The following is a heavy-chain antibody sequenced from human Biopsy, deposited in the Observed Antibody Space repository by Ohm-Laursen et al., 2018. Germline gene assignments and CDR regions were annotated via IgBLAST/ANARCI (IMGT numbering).Heavy chain of an antibody. CDR2: VYYTGST. CDR1: GDSISSYY. D-gene: IGHD3-22*01. Sequence: GTLSLTCTVSGDSISSYYWSWIRQPPGKGLLWIGYVYYTGSTDYNPYLQSRVTISVETSKNHFSLRLRSVTPADTAIYYCARDRGYYSDRTVPGYFDLWGRGTLVTVSS. CDR3: ARDRGYYSDRTVPGYFDL. V-gene: IGHV4-59*01. J-gene: IGHJ2*01.